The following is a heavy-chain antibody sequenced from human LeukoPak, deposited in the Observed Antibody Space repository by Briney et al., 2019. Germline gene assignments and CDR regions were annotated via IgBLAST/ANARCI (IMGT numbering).Heavy chain of an antibody. V-gene: IGHV3-9*01. D-gene: IGHD2-21*02. CDR1: GFTFDDYA. J-gene: IGHJ4*02. Sequence: GGSLRLSCAASGFTFDDYAMHWVRHAPGKGLEWVSGISWNSGSIGYADSVKGRFTISRDNAKNSLYLQMNSLRAEDTALYYCAKLMSRRTVVTAPFDYWGQGTLVTVSS. CDR2: ISWNSGSI. CDR3: AKLMSRRTVVTAPFDY.